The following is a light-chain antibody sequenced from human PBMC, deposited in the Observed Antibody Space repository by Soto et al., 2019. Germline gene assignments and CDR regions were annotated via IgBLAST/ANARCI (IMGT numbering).Light chain of an antibody. CDR1: QGISSY. CDR3: RQSYTTPVYS. J-gene: IGKJ2*01. CDR2: AAS. Sequence: DIQLTQSPSFLSASVGDRVTITCRASQGISSYLAWYQRKPGKAPKLLIYAASNLQSGVPSRFSGSGSGTDFTLTISSLQPEDFATYFCRQSYTTPVYSFGQGTKVDIK. V-gene: IGKV1-39*01.